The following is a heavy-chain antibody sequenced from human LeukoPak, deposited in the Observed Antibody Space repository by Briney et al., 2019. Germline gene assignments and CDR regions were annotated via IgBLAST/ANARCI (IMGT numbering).Heavy chain of an antibody. CDR2: INPSGGDT. J-gene: IGHJ4*02. CDR1: GYTFTSYY. D-gene: IGHD2-2*01. Sequence: ASVKVSCKASGYTFTSYYMHWVRQAPGQGLEWMGIINPSGGDTSYAQKFQGRLTMTRDTSTTTVYMEVNSLTSEDTAVYFCARDGPTAAPFDYWGQGTLVTVSS. CDR3: ARDGPTAAPFDY. V-gene: IGHV1-46*01.